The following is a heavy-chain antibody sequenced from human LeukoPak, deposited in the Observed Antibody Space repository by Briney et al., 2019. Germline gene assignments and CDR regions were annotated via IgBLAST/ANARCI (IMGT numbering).Heavy chain of an antibody. CDR1: GFTFSSYG. CDR3: AAPQRITMVRGVITGDY. D-gene: IGHD3-10*01. V-gene: IGHV3-30*02. Sequence: PGGSLRLSCAASGFTFSSYGMHWVRQAPGKGLEWVAFIRYDGRNKYYADSVKGRFTISRDNSKNTLYLQMNSLRAEDTAVYYCAAPQRITMVRGVITGDYWGQGTLVTVSS. J-gene: IGHJ4*02. CDR2: IRYDGRNK.